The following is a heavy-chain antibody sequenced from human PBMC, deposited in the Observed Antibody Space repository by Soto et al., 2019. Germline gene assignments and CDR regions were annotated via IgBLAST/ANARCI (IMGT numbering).Heavy chain of an antibody. CDR2: ISAYNGNT. V-gene: IGHV1-18*01. CDR1: GYTFTSYG. CDR3: ARDSIAAAASPYYYYYGMDV. Sequence: ASVKVSCKASGYTFTSYGISWVRQAPGQGLEWMGWISAYNGNTNYAQKLQGRVTMTTDTSTSTAYMELRSLRSDDTAVYYCARDSIAAAASPYYYYYGMDVWGQGTTVTSP. J-gene: IGHJ6*02. D-gene: IGHD6-13*01.